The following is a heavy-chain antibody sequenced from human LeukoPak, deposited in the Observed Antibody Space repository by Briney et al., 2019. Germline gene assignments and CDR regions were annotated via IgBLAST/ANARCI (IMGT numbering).Heavy chain of an antibody. CDR1: GFTFSSYS. CDR2: ISSSSSTI. Sequence: PGGSLRLSCAASGFTFSSYSMNWVRKAPGKGMEWVSYISSSSSTIYYADSVKGRFTISRDNAKNSLYLQMNSLRAEDTAVYYCASDVAYGDYGVAAFDIWGQGTMVTVSS. V-gene: IGHV3-48*01. D-gene: IGHD4-17*01. CDR3: ASDVAYGDYGVAAFDI. J-gene: IGHJ3*02.